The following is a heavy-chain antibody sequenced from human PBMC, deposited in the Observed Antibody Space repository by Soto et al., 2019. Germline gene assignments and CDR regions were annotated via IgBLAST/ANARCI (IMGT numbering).Heavy chain of an antibody. CDR1: GGSISSGGYS. V-gene: IGHV4-30-2*01. J-gene: IGHJ4*02. Sequence: KPSETLSLTCAVSGGSISSGGYSWSWIRQPPGKGLEWIGYIYHSGSTYYNPSLKSRVTISVDRSKNQFSLKLSSVTAADTAVYYCARGGDFWSGYYPPPPDYWGQGTLVTVSS. D-gene: IGHD3-3*01. CDR2: IYHSGST. CDR3: ARGGDFWSGYYPPPPDY.